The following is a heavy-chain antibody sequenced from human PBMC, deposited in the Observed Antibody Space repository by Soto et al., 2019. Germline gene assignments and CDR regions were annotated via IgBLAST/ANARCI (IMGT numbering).Heavy chain of an antibody. CDR3: ASGSNYYYYHGIDV. V-gene: IGHV4-59*02. Sequence: QVQLQESCRGLVKPSETLSLTCSVSGGSVNDYYWSWVRQPPGKGLEWIGFVYYIGSTNYNPSFKSRVAITVYTSMNQVSLKLRSLYSSDTSVYYGASGSNYYYYHGIDVWGQGTTVTV. CDR1: GGSVNDYY. J-gene: IGHJ6*02. D-gene: IGHD2-2*03. CDR2: VYYIGST.